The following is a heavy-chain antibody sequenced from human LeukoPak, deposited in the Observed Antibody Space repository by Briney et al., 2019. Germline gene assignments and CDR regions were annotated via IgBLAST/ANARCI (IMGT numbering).Heavy chain of an antibody. CDR1: GFTVSSNY. CDR2: IYSGGDT. Sequence: GGSLRLSCEASGFTVSSNYMNWVRQAPGKGLEWVSIIYSGGDTYYADSVKGRFTISRHNSENTVYLQMNSLRAEDTAVYYCAKEGGYSSGWYEDYWGQGTLVTVSS. J-gene: IGHJ4*02. D-gene: IGHD6-19*01. CDR3: AKEGGYSSGWYEDY. V-gene: IGHV3-53*01.